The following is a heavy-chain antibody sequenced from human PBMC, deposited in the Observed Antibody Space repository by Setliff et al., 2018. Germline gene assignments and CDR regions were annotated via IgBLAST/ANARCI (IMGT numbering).Heavy chain of an antibody. Sequence: SETLSLTCTVSGASLRSGSNYWGWFRQPAGKGLEWIGRIYTDGTTNYNPSLKGRVSISADTSMNHFSLRMTSVSAADTAVYYCAKEHVVISFVTNTHHHYGMDVWGQGATVTVSS. J-gene: IGHJ6*02. D-gene: IGHD2-8*01. V-gene: IGHV4-61*02. CDR3: AKEHVVISFVTNTHHHYGMDV. CDR1: GASLRSGSNY. CDR2: IYTDGTT.